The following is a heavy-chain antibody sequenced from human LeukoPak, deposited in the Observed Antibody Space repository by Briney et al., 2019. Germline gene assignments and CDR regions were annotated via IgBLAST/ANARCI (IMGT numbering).Heavy chain of an antibody. Sequence: ASVTVSFTSSVYTFTIYGISWVRQAPGQGREWRGCISAYNGNTNYAQTLQGRVTMTTDTSTSTAYLELRSLRSDDTAVYYCARDLHSSGYYPRFDYWGQGTLVTVSS. V-gene: IGHV1-18*01. CDR1: VYTFTIYG. D-gene: IGHD3-22*01. CDR2: ISAYNGNT. J-gene: IGHJ4*02. CDR3: ARDLHSSGYYPRFDY.